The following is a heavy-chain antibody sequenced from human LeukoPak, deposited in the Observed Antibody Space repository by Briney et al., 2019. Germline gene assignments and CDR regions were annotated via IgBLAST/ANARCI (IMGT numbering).Heavy chain of an antibody. D-gene: IGHD1-14*01. V-gene: IGHV1-2*02. CDR1: AYTFTGYY. Sequence: ASVKVSCKAYAYTFTGYYVHWVRQAPGQGLEWMGWINPNSGGTNYAQKFQGRVTMTRDTSISTAYMELSRLRSDDTAVYYCARERTGVKKVGYFDYWGQGTLVTVSS. CDR2: INPNSGGT. J-gene: IGHJ4*02. CDR3: ARERTGVKKVGYFDY.